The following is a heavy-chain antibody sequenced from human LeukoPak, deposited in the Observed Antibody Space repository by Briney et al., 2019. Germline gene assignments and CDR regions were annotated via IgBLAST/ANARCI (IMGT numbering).Heavy chain of an antibody. CDR2: ITPSGGT. V-gene: IGHV1-2*02. J-gene: IGHJ4*02. D-gene: IGHD5-24*01. CDR1: GYTFSDYG. CDR3: ARDRYGDGFAHLGY. Sequence: ASVKVSCKASGYTFSDYGINWVRQAPGQGLEWMGWITPSGGTNYPQKFQGRVAITWDTSITTAYMDLSRLTSDDTAVYYCARDRYGDGFAHLGYWGQGALVTVSS.